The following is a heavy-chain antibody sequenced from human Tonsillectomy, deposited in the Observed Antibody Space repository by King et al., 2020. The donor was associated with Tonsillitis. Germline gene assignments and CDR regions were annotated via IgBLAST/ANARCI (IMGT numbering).Heavy chain of an antibody. CDR1: GFTFSSYW. CDR3: AKEWGRITIFGYYGMDV. J-gene: IGHJ6*02. D-gene: IGHD3-3*01. Sequence: VQLVESGGGLVQPGGSLRLSCAASGFTFSSYWMHWVRQAPGKGLVWVSRINSDGSSTSYADSVKGRFTISSDNAKNTLYLQMNSLRAEDTAVYYCAKEWGRITIFGYYGMDVWGQGTTVTVSS. CDR2: INSDGSST. V-gene: IGHV3-74*01.